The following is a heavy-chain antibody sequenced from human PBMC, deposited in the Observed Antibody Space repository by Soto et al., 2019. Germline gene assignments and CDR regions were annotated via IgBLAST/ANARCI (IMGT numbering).Heavy chain of an antibody. CDR3: ARFPGELHSGLIYYYYYMDV. CDR2: ISGSGGST. CDR1: GFTFSSYA. J-gene: IGHJ6*03. V-gene: IGHV3-23*01. D-gene: IGHD1-26*01. Sequence: GGSLRLSCAASGFTFSSYAMSWVRQAPGKGLEWVSAISGSGGSTYYADSVKGRFTISRNNSKNTLYLQMNSLRAEDTAVYYCARFPGELHSGLIYYYYYMDVWGKGTTVTVSS.